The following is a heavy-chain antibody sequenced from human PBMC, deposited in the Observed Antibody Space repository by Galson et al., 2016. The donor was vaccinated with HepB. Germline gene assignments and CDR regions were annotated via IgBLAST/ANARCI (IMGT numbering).Heavy chain of an antibody. CDR1: GGSFSDYY. D-gene: IGHD1-14*01. CDR3: ATLRLALPGPINPVHSSYYFDMDV. J-gene: IGHJ6*02. V-gene: IGHV4-34*01. CDR2: VSHTGSP. Sequence: ETLSLTCAVYGGSFSDYYWSWVRQPPGKGLEWIGEVSHTGSPNYNPSLERRVTISVHTSRRQFSLSLASVTAADTAVYYCATLRLALPGPINPVHSSYYFDMDVWGLGTTVTVSS.